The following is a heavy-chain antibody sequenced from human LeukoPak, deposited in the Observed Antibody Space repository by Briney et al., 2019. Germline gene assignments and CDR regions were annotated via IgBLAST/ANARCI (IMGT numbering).Heavy chain of an antibody. Sequence: APVKVSCKASGYTFTSYDINWVRQATGQGLEWMGWMNPNSGNTGYAQKFQGRVTMTRNTSISTAYMELSSLRSEDTAVYYCARVNSGSYQDHHDYWGQGTLVTVSS. V-gene: IGHV1-8*01. J-gene: IGHJ4*02. D-gene: IGHD1-26*01. CDR1: GYTFTSYD. CDR3: ARVNSGSYQDHHDY. CDR2: MNPNSGNT.